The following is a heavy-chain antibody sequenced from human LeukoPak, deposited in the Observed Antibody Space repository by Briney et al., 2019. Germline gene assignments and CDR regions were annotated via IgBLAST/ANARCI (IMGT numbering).Heavy chain of an antibody. J-gene: IGHJ5*02. CDR2: LNHSGST. V-gene: IGHV4-34*01. D-gene: IGHD6-6*01. CDR3: ARRIAARPRGYWFDP. CDR1: GGSFSGYY. Sequence: PSETLSLTCAVYGGSFSGYYWSWIRRPPGKGREWIGELNHSGSTNYNPSLKSRVTISVDTSKNQFSLKVSSVTAADTAVYYCARRIAARPRGYWFDPWGQGTLVTVSS.